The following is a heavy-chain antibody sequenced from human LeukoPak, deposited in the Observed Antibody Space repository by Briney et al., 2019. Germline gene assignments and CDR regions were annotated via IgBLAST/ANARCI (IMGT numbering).Heavy chain of an antibody. Sequence: SETLSLTCTVSGGSISSGDYYWSWIRQPPGKGLEWIGYIYYSGSTYYNPSLKSRVTISVDTSKNQFSLKLSSATAADTAVYYCARDPGIRAFDIWGQGTMVTVSS. V-gene: IGHV4-30-4*01. D-gene: IGHD3-3*02. J-gene: IGHJ3*02. CDR1: GGSISSGDYY. CDR2: IYYSGST. CDR3: ARDPGIRAFDI.